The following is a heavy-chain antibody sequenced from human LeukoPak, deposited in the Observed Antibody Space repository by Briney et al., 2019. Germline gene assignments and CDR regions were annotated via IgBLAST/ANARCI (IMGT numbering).Heavy chain of an antibody. D-gene: IGHD1-26*01. CDR1: GFSLTTSGVA. J-gene: IGHJ5*02. CDR3: AHRRPVGASYGVGFDP. Sequence: SGPTLVKPTQTPTLTCTFSGFSLTTSGVAVGWIRQPPGKALEWLALIYWDDDKRYRSSLKSRLTITKGTSKNQVVLTMTNMDPVDTATYYCAHRRPVGASYGVGFDPWGQGTLVTVSS. CDR2: IYWDDDK. V-gene: IGHV2-5*02.